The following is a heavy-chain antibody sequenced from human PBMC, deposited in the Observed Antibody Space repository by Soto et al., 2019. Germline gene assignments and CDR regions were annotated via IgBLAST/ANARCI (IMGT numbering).Heavy chain of an antibody. CDR1: GFTFSNYG. D-gene: IGHD3-22*01. CDR3: ARDGVGYYDSSGYSAYFQH. Sequence: QVQLVESGGGVVQPGRSLRLSCAASGFTFSNYGMHWVRQAPGKGLEWVAVIWYDGSNKYYADSVKGRFTISRDNSKNTLYLQMNSLSAEDTAVYCCARDGVGYYDSSGYSAYFQHWGQGTLVTVSS. CDR2: IWYDGSNK. J-gene: IGHJ1*01. V-gene: IGHV3-33*01.